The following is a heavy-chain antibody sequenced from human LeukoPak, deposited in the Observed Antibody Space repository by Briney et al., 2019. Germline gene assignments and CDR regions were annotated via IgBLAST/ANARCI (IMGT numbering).Heavy chain of an antibody. Sequence: GGSLRLSCAASGFTFSSYAMSWVRQAPGKGLEWVSAISGSGGSTYYADSVKGRFTISRDSSKNTLYLQMNSLRAEDTAVYYCAKDSELCGGDCYSDYYGMDVWGQGTTVTVSS. CDR1: GFTFSSYA. CDR2: ISGSGGST. CDR3: AKDSELCGGDCYSDYYGMDV. J-gene: IGHJ6*02. D-gene: IGHD2-21*02. V-gene: IGHV3-23*01.